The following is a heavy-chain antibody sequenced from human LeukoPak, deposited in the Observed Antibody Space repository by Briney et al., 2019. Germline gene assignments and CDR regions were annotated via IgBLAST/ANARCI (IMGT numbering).Heavy chain of an antibody. Sequence: GGSLRLSCAASGFTFSSYAMSWVRQAPGKGLEWVSAISGSGGSTYYADSVKGRFAVSRDNSKNTLYLQMNSLRAEDTAVYYCAKDGAYDSSGYYYGGWGQGTLVTVSS. V-gene: IGHV3-23*01. J-gene: IGHJ4*02. CDR1: GFTFSSYA. D-gene: IGHD3-22*01. CDR2: ISGSGGST. CDR3: AKDGAYDSSGYYYGG.